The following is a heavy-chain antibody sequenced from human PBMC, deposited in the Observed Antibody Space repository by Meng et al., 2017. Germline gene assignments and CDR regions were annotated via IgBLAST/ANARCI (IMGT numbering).Heavy chain of an antibody. D-gene: IGHD2-21*02. V-gene: IGHV3-11*01. CDR3: ARDHIVVVTANPHPRYYYGMDV. Sequence: GESLKISCAASGFTFSDYYMSWIRQAPGKGLEWVSYISSSGSTIYYADSVKGRFTISRDNAKNSLCLQMNSLRAEDTAVYYCARDHIVVVTANPHPRYYYGMDVWGQGTTVTVSS. J-gene: IGHJ6*02. CDR1: GFTFSDYY. CDR2: ISSSGSTI.